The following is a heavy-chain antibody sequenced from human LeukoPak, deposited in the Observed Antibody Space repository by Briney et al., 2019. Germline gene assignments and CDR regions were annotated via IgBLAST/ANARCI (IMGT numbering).Heavy chain of an antibody. Sequence: GESLKISCQASGYAFNDYWIVWVRQMPGRGLEWMGSIYPGDSDVRLSPSFEGRVTMSVDNSITTAFLQWRRLKASDTAMYYCARHTYDILAGYYSNSGTWFDPWGQGTLVTVSS. CDR1: GYAFNDYW. J-gene: IGHJ5*01. V-gene: IGHV5-51*01. CDR2: IYPGDSDV. CDR3: ARHTYDILAGYYSNSGTWFDP. D-gene: IGHD3-9*01.